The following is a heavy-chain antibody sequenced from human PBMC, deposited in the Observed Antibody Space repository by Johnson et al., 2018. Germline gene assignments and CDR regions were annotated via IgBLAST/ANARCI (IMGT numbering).Heavy chain of an antibody. D-gene: IGHD3-22*01. J-gene: IGHJ3*02. CDR3: ARDGDSSGYPDAVDI. CDR1: GGTFSSYT. CDR2: IIPILGIA. V-gene: IGHV1-69*09. Sequence: QVQLVESGPEVKKPGSSVKVSCKASGGTFSSYTISWVRQAPGQGLEWRGRIIPILGIANYAQKFQGRVTITADKSTSTAYMELSSLRSEDTAVYYCARDGDSSGYPDAVDIWGQGTMVTVSS.